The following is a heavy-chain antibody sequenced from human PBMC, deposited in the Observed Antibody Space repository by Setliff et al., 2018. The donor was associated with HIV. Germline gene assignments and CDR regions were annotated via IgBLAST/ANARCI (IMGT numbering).Heavy chain of an antibody. CDR3: VRGAPGRSCSGGSCSYFDY. J-gene: IGHJ4*02. CDR1: GYNLKSHD. D-gene: IGHD2-15*01. CDR2: MNPTSGNT. Sequence: ASVKVSCKASGYNLKSHDINWVRQAAGLGLQWLGRMNPTSGNTGSAQRFQGRVTMARNTSISIAYMELSNLRSEDTAVYYCVRGAPGRSCSGGSCSYFDYWGQGTLVTVSS. V-gene: IGHV1-8*02.